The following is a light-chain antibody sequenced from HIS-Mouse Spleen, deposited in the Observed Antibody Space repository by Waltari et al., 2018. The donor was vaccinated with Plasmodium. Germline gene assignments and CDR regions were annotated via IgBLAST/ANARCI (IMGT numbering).Light chain of an antibody. J-gene: IGKJ3*01. Sequence: IMMIHPPATPSVSAGERASPSCRASQSVSSHLAWYQQKPGQAPRLLIYGASTRAADIPARFSGSGSGTEVTLTFSSLQSDGFAVYYGQQYNNWSFTFGPGTKVDIK. CDR2: GAS. CDR3: QQYNNWSFT. CDR1: QSVSSH. V-gene: IGKV3-15*01.